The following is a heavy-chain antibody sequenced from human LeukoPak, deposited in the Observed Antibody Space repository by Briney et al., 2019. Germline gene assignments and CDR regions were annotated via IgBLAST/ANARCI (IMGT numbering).Heavy chain of an antibody. CDR3: ATRGAVMGYDC. J-gene: IGHJ4*02. CDR2: ISPGSGVT. V-gene: IGHV1-2*02. Sequence: ASVRVSCTASGYTFTDYYMHWVRQAPGQGREWMGWISPGSGVTNYSQNFQGRVTMTRDTSISAAYMELNRLRSDDTAVYYCATRGAVMGYDCWGQGTLVTVSS. CDR1: GYTFTDYY. D-gene: IGHD2-8*01.